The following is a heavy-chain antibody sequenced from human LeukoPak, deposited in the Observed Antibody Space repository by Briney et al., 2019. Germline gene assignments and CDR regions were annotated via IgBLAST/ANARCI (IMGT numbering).Heavy chain of an antibody. CDR1: GFTFSSYW. CDR2: IKQDGSEK. CDR3: AKEYTGTFSPFPSYFDN. V-gene: IGHV3-7*03. D-gene: IGHD1-26*01. J-gene: IGHJ4*02. Sequence: GGSLRLSCAASGFTFSSYWMSWVRQAPGKGLEWVANIKQDGSEKYYVDSVKGRFTISRDNAKNSLYLQMNSLRAEDTAIYYCAKEYTGTFSPFPSYFDNWGQGTLVTVSS.